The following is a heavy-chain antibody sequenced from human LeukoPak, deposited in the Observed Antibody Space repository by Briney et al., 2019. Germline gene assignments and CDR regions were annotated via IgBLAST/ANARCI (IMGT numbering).Heavy chain of an antibody. CDR2: IIPIFGAA. Sequence: SVKVSCKASGYTFTSYAISWVRQAPGQGLEWMGGIIPIFGAANYAQKFQGRVTITADKSTSTAYMELSSLRSEDTAVYYCASEGYCSGGSCYYFDYWGQGTLVTVSS. D-gene: IGHD2-15*01. CDR3: ASEGYCSGGSCYYFDY. V-gene: IGHV1-69*06. CDR1: GYTFTSYA. J-gene: IGHJ4*02.